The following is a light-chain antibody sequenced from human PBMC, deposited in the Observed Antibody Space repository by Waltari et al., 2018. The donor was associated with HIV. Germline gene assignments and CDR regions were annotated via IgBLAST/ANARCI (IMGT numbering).Light chain of an antibody. CDR2: NTK. J-gene: IGLJ3*02. Sequence: QTVVTQEPSFSVSPGGTVTLTCGLSSGSVSTNYYTSWYQQTQGQAPRTLIYNTKTRSSGVPDRFSGSILGNKAALTITGAQADDESDYYCVLYMGSGIWVFGGGTKLTVL. CDR1: SGSVSTNYY. CDR3: VLYMGSGIWV. V-gene: IGLV8-61*01.